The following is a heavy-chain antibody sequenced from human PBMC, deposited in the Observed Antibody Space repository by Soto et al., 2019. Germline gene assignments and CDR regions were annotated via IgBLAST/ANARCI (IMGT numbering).Heavy chain of an antibody. J-gene: IGHJ5*01. D-gene: IGHD6-19*01. Sequence: EVQLVESGGGLVQPGGSLRLSCKASAFTFSSYWMNWVRHTPGKGLEWVAIIRKDGNEKIYVDSVKGRFTISRDNAQNSLYLQMNSLRVEDTAVYYCMGGYGWLSDSWGQGTLVTFSS. CDR2: IRKDGNEK. CDR1: AFTFSSYW. CDR3: MGGYGWLSDS. V-gene: IGHV3-7*01.